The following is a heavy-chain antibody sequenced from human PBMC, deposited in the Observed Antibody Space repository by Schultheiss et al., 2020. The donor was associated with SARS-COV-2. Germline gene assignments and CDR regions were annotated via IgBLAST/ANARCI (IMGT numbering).Heavy chain of an antibody. V-gene: IGHV1-2*02. CDR1: GYTFTGYY. J-gene: IGHJ4*02. Sequence: ASVKVSCKASGYTFTGYYMHWVRQAPGQGLEWMGWINPNSGGTNYAQKFQGRVTMTRDTSISTAYMELSRLRSDDTAVYYCARATTTYWKEYSSSSDYWGQGTLVTVSS. CDR2: INPNSGGT. CDR3: ARATTTYWKEYSSSSDY. D-gene: IGHD6-6*01.